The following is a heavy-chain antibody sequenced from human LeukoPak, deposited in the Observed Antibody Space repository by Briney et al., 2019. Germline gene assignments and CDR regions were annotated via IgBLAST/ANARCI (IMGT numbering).Heavy chain of an antibody. CDR2: IRSKAFGGTT. D-gene: IGHD3-10*01. Sequence: PGRSLRLSCTASGFTFGDYAMSWVRQAPGKGLEWVGSIRSKAFGGTTEHAASVKGRITISRDDSKSSAYLQLNSLKTEDTAVYYCTRGQLLWFGESLDAFDIWGQGTMVTVSS. J-gene: IGHJ3*02. CDR3: TRGQLLWFGESLDAFDI. CDR1: GFTFGDYA. V-gene: IGHV3-49*04.